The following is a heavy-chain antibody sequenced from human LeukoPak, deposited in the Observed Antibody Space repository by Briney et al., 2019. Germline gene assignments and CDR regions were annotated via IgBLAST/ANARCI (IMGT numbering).Heavy chain of an antibody. V-gene: IGHV4-59*08. CDR1: GGSINTYY. CDR3: ARHVLTAGSID. Sequence: SETLSLTCTISGGSINTYYWSWIRQPPGKGLEWIAYMYNSESTKYNPSLKSRVTISVDTSKKQFSLKLRSVTAADTALYCCARHVLTAGSIDWGQGTLVTVSS. D-gene: IGHD3-9*01. J-gene: IGHJ4*02. CDR2: MYNSEST.